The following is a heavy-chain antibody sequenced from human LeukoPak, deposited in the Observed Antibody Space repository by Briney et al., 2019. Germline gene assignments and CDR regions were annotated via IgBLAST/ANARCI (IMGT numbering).Heavy chain of an antibody. CDR1: GGTFSSYA. D-gene: IGHD3-10*02. Sequence: SVKVSCKASGGTFSSYAISWVRQAPGQGLEWMGGIIPIFGTANYAQKFQGRVTITADESTSTAYMELSSLRSEDTAVYYCASLFGTGSPYYYYMDVWGKGTTVTISS. V-gene: IGHV1-69*13. J-gene: IGHJ6*03. CDR3: ASLFGTGSPYYYYMDV. CDR2: IIPIFGTA.